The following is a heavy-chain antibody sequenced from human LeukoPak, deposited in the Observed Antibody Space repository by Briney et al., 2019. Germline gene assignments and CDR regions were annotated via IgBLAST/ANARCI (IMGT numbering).Heavy chain of an antibody. J-gene: IGHJ4*02. V-gene: IGHV1-2*02. D-gene: IGHD6-19*01. CDR2: INPKSGGT. Sequence: ASVKVSCKASVYTFTDYNLHWVRQAPGEGVEWMGWINPKSGGTKFAQKHQGGVTMTADTSIDTAYLELSKLKSDDTAIYYCARSSSGWPLYFDCWGQGTLVTVSS. CDR3: ARSSSGWPLYFDC. CDR1: VYTFTDYN.